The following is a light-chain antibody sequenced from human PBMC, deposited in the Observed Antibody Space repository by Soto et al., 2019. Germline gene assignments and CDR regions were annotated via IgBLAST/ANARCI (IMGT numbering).Light chain of an antibody. CDR1: QSVSSSY. Sequence: ESVLTQSPGTLSLSPGERATLSCRASQSVSSSYLAWYQQKPGQAPRLLIYGASSRATGIPDRFSGSGSGTDFTLTISRLEPEDFAVYYCQQYGSSFTFGPGTKVDNK. J-gene: IGKJ3*01. CDR2: GAS. V-gene: IGKV3-20*01. CDR3: QQYGSSFT.